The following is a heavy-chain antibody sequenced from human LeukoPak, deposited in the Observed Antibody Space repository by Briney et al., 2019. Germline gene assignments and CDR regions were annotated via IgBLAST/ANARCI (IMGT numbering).Heavy chain of an antibody. CDR2: IWYDGSNK. V-gene: IGHV3-33*06. J-gene: IGHJ3*02. CDR3: AKEEYSSVRGAFDI. D-gene: IGHD6-19*01. CDR1: GFTFSSYG. Sequence: GGSLRLSCAASGFTFSSYGMHWVRQAPGKGLEWVAVIWYDGSNKYYADSVKGRFTISRDNSKNTLYLQMNSLRVEDTAVYYCAKEEYSSVRGAFDIWGQGTMVTVSS.